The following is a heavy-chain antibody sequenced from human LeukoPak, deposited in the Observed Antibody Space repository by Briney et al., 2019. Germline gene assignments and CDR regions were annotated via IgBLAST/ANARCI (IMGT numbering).Heavy chain of an antibody. Sequence: SETLSLTCTVSGGSISSYYWNWIRQPPGKGLEWIGYIYYSGSTNYHPSLKSRVTISVDTSKNQFSLKLSSVTAADTAVYYCARGSGVRGDYWGQGTLVTVSS. CDR1: GGSISSYY. CDR2: IYYSGST. J-gene: IGHJ4*02. V-gene: IGHV4-59*08. CDR3: ARGSGVRGDY. D-gene: IGHD3-10*01.